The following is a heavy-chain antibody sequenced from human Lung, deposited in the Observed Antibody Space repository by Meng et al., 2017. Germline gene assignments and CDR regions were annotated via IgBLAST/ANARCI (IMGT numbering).Heavy chain of an antibody. J-gene: IGHJ4*02. V-gene: IGHV4-34*01. Sequence: QVQLKQGGAGLLKPSETLSLTCVVSGGSFSDYYWSWIRQPPGKGLEWIGEINHSGSTNYNPSLESRATISVDTSQNNLSLKLSSLTAADSAVYYCARGPTTMAHDFDYWGQGTLVTVSS. CDR2: INHSGST. D-gene: IGHD4-11*01. CDR3: ARGPTTMAHDFDY. CDR1: GGSFSDYY.